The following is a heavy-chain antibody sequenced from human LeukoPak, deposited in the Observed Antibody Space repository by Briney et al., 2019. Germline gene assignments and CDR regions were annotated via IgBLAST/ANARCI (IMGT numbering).Heavy chain of an antibody. CDR1: GFTFSSYT. J-gene: IGHJ4*02. CDR2: ISYDANKQ. D-gene: IGHD5-24*01. CDR3: ARETRDGYNLIDY. Sequence: GGSLRLSCAVSGFTFSSYTMHWVRQAPGKGLEWVALISYDANKQFQSDSVKGRFTISRDNAKNSLYLQMNSLRAEDTAVYYCARETRDGYNLIDYWGQGTLVTVSS. V-gene: IGHV3-30-3*01.